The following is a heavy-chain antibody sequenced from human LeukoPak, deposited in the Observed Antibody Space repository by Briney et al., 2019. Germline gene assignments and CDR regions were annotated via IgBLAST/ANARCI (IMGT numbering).Heavy chain of an antibody. D-gene: IGHD6-13*01. Sequence: ASETLSLTCAVSGGSISSSNWWSWVRQPPGKGLEWIGEIYHSGSTNYNPSLKSRVTISVDKSKNQFSLKLSSVTAADTAVYYCASAIAAAGTWFDYWGQGTLVTVSS. CDR3: ASAIAAAGTWFDY. V-gene: IGHV4-4*02. J-gene: IGHJ4*02. CDR2: IYHSGST. CDR1: GGSISSSNW.